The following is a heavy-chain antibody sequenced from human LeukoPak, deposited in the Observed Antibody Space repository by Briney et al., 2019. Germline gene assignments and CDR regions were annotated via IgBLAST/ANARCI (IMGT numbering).Heavy chain of an antibody. V-gene: IGHV3-30*02. CDR1: GFTFSTSG. CDR2: IRYDGNDK. CDR3: AKGEWLADS. J-gene: IGHJ4*02. D-gene: IGHD3-3*01. Sequence: AGGSLRLSCAASGFTFSTSGMHWARQAPGKGLEWVAFIRYDGNDKYYADSVKGRFTISRDNSKNSLYLQINTLRPVDTAVYYCAKGEWLADSWGQGTLVTVSS.